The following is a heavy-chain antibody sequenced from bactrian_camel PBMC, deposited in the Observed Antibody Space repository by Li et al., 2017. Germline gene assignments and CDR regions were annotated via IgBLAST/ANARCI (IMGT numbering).Heavy chain of an antibody. J-gene: IGHJ4*01. CDR2: IDGIGST. Sequence: HVQLVESGGGLVQPGGSLSLSCAVNRATSGYSYSSYSLAWFRQTPGKEREGVARIDGIGSTTYADSVKGRFSISRDNALNTLYLEMNSLKPDDTAMYYCNTIGRMTSQDRDWRITYCPFKSWGQGTQVTVS. D-gene: IGHD1*01. V-gene: IGHV3S53*01. CDR3: NTIGRMTSQDRDWRITYCPFKS. CDR1: GYSYSSYS.